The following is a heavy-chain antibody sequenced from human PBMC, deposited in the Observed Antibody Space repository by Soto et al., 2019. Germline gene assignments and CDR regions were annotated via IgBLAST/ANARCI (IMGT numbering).Heavy chain of an antibody. D-gene: IGHD2-2*01. J-gene: IGHJ5*02. CDR1: GGSISSGDYY. CDR3: ARAGHPRDCSSTSCYAWFDP. CDR2: IYYSGST. V-gene: IGHV4-30-4*01. Sequence: QVQLQESGPGLVKPSQTLSLTCTVSGGSISSGDYYWSWIRQPPGKGLEWIGYIYYSGSTYYNTSVKSGVTISVDTSKNHVAQKLSSVTAADTAVYYCARAGHPRDCSSTSCYAWFDPWGQGTLVTVSS.